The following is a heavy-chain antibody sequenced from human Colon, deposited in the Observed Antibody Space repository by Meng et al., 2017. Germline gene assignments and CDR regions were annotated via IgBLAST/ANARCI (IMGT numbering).Heavy chain of an antibody. CDR2: MNPNSGNT. J-gene: IGHJ6*02. CDR1: GYTFTSYD. CDR3: ARGHVAATSYYYYYYGMDV. D-gene: IGHD2-15*01. Sequence: ASVKVSCKASGYTFTSYDINWVRQATRQGLEWMGWMNPNSGNTGYAQKFQGRVTMTRNTSISTAYMELSSLRSEDTAVYYCARGHVAATSYYYYYYGMDVWGQGTTVTVSS. V-gene: IGHV1-8*01.